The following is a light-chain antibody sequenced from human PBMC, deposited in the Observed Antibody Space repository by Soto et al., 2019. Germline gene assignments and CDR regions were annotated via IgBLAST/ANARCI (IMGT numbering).Light chain of an antibody. CDR2: GTF. Sequence: EIVFAQSPGTLSLSPGERATLSWRASQSVSSSYLAWYQQKPGQAPRLLIHGTFTRATGIPARFSGSGSGTEFTLTISTLQSEDFAVYYCQQYNNWPWTFGQGTKVDIK. V-gene: IGKV3-15*01. J-gene: IGKJ1*01. CDR3: QQYNNWPWT. CDR1: QSVSSSY.